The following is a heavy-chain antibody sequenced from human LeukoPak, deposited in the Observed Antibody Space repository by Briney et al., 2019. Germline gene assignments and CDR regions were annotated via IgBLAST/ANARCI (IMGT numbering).Heavy chain of an antibody. V-gene: IGHV3-30*18. CDR3: AKDRRYIYGYIDY. Sequence: GGSLGLSCAASGFPFSSYAVHWVRQAPGKGLEWVAVISYDGSNKYYADSVKGRFTISRDNSKNTLYLQLNSLRADDTAVYYCAKDRRYIYGYIDYWGQGTLVTVSS. J-gene: IGHJ4*02. D-gene: IGHD5-18*01. CDR1: GFPFSSYA. CDR2: ISYDGSNK.